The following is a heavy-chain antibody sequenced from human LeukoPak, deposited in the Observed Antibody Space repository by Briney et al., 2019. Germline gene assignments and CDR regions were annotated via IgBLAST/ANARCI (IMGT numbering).Heavy chain of an antibody. CDR3: VRDLRGYSYGPPGY. CDR2: INSDGSST. D-gene: IGHD5-18*01. CDR1: GFTFSSYW. Sequence: QSGGSLRLSCAASGFTFSSYWMHWVRHAPGKGLVWVSRINSDGSSTSYADSVKGRFTISRDNAKNTLYLQMNSLRAEDTAVYYCVRDLRGYSYGPPGYWGQGTLVTVSS. V-gene: IGHV3-74*01. J-gene: IGHJ4*02.